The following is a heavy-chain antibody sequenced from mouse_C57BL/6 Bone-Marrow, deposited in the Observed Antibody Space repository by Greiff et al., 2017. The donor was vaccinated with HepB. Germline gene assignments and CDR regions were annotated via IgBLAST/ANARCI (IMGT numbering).Heavy chain of an antibody. J-gene: IGHJ3*01. CDR3: ASDGGSSHPWFAY. CDR1: GFSLTSSG. Sequence: VQRVESGPGLVAPSQSLSITCTVSGFSLTSSGVDWVRQSPGKGLEWLGVIWGVGSTNYNSALKSRLSISKDTSKSQVFLKMNSLQTDDTAMYYCASDGGSSHPWFAYWGQGTLVTVSA. D-gene: IGHD1-1*01. V-gene: IGHV2-6*01. CDR2: IWGVGST.